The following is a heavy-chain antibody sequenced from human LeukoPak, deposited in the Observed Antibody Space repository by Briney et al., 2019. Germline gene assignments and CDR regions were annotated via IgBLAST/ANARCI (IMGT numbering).Heavy chain of an antibody. CDR2: IKQDGSEK. Sequence: GGSLRLSCAASGFSVSDYWMTWVRQAPGKGQEWVANIKQDGSEKTYVDSVKGRFTISRDNAKNSLYLQMNSLRDEDTAMYYCVRDGGTDWYDPWGQGTLVSVFS. J-gene: IGHJ5*02. CDR3: VRDGGTDWYDP. D-gene: IGHD3-16*01. V-gene: IGHV3-7*01. CDR1: GFSVSDYW.